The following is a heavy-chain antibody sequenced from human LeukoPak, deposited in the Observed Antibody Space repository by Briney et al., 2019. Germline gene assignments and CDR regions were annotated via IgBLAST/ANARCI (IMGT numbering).Heavy chain of an antibody. Sequence: GGSLRLSCAASGFTVSSNYMSWVRQAPGKGLEWVSAISGSGGSTYYADSVKGRFTISRDNSKNTLYLQMNSLRAEDTAVYYCAKTLKGTAILNWGQGTLVTVSS. J-gene: IGHJ4*02. CDR3: AKTLKGTAILN. V-gene: IGHV3-23*01. D-gene: IGHD6-13*01. CDR2: ISGSGGST. CDR1: GFTVSSNY.